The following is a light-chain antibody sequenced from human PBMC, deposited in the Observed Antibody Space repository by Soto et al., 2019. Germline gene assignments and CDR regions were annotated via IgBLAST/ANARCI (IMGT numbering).Light chain of an antibody. CDR1: QSVSSSY. J-gene: IGKJ5*01. V-gene: IGKV3-20*01. CDR3: QQYGRSLRP. CDR2: GAS. Sequence: SPGTLSLSPGERATLSCRASQSVSSSYLAWYQQKPGQAPRPLIYGASSRATGIPDRFSGSGSGTDFTLTISRLEPEDFAVYYSQQYGRSLRPFDQGKRLEIK.